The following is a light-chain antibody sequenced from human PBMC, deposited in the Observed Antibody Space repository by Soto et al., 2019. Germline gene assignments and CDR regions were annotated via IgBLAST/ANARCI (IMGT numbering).Light chain of an antibody. CDR3: KHYSGHSPWT. J-gene: IGKJ1*01. CDR2: KVS. CDR1: QSVDIW. V-gene: IGKV1-5*03. Sequence: DIQMTQSPSTLSASIGDRVTITCRASQSVDIWLAWFQQKPGKAPKVMIYKVSTLASGVPSRFSGSRSGTEFTLTITSLQPDDFATYYCKHYSGHSPWTFGQGTKLEIK.